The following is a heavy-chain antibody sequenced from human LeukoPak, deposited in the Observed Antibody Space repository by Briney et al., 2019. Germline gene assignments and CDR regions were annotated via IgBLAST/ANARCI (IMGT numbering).Heavy chain of an antibody. J-gene: IGHJ4*02. D-gene: IGHD3-22*01. Sequence: SETLSLTCTVSGGSISSSSYYWGWIRQPPGKGLEWIGSIYYSGSTYYNPSLKSRVTISVDTSKNQFSLKLSSVTAADAAVYYCARIVVVITTFSGEGPLDSWGQGTLVTVSS. CDR2: IYYSGST. CDR1: GGSISSSSYY. V-gene: IGHV4-39*07. CDR3: ARIVVVITTFSGEGPLDS.